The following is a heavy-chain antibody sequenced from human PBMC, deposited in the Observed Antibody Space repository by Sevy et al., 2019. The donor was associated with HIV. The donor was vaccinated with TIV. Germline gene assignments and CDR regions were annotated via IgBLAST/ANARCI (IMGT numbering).Heavy chain of an antibody. CDR3: ARDFYEFGDPRGLDY. CDR2: SSYDGGNI. J-gene: IGHJ4*02. V-gene: IGHV3-30-3*01. D-gene: IGHD4-17*01. Sequence: GGSLRLSCTASGFILGYYAMHWVRQAPGKGLEWVAVSSYDGGNIYYADSVQGRVTVSRDNSKNTLYLQMNNLRPEDTAMYYCARDFYEFGDPRGLDYWGQGVLVTVSS. CDR1: GFILGYYA.